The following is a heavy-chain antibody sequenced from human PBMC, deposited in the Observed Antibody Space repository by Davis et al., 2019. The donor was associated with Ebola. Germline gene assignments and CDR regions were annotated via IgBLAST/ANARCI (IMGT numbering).Heavy chain of an antibody. CDR1: GFSFSIFA. CDR2: ISGSGGST. CDR3: AKAKYYSTWRGGFDS. V-gene: IGHV3-23*01. D-gene: IGHD6-13*01. J-gene: IGHJ4*02. Sequence: GESLKISCAASGFSFSIFAMTWVRQAPGKGLEWVSAISGSGGSTYYADSVKGRFTISRDSSKNTLYLQMDSLRAEDTAVYYCAKAKYYSTWRGGFDSWGQGTLVTVSS.